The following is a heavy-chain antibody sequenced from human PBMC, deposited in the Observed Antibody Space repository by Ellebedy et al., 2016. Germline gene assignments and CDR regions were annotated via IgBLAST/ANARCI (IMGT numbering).Heavy chain of an antibody. CDR2: ITHSGNN. D-gene: IGHD5-12*01. CDR3: ATHGVDSGYDFGY. J-gene: IGHJ4*02. Sequence: GSLRLSXTVSGGSISSYYWSWIRQPPGKGLEWIGEITHSGNNNYSPSLKSRVTISRDTSKKQFSLRLTSVTAADTAVYYCATHGVDSGYDFGYWGQGTLVTVSS. V-gene: IGHV4-34*01. CDR1: GGSISSYY.